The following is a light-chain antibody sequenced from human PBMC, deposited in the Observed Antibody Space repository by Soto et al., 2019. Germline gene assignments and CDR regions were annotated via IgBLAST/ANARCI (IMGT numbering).Light chain of an antibody. CDR3: QQYHSFPLT. Sequence: DIQMTQSPSTLSASVGDSVTITCRASQSLSGWLTWYQQKPGKAPKLLIYQASILKSGVPSRFSGSGSGTDFTPTISSLQPDDFATYYCQQYHSFPLTFGGGTKVEIK. CDR2: QAS. CDR1: QSLSGW. J-gene: IGKJ4*01. V-gene: IGKV1-5*03.